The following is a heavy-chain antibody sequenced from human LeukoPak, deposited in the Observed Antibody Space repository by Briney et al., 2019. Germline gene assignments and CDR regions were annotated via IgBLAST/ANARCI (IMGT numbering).Heavy chain of an antibody. D-gene: IGHD1-14*01. CDR3: AKDGRKEAGVGYYFDY. CDR1: GFTFSSYE. CDR2: ISSSGSTI. Sequence: GGSLRLSCAASGFTFSSYEMLWVRQAPGKGLEWVSYISSSGSTIYYADAVKGRFTISRDNSKNTLYLQMNSLRAEDTAVYYCAKDGRKEAGVGYYFDYWGQGTLVTVSS. V-gene: IGHV3-48*03. J-gene: IGHJ4*02.